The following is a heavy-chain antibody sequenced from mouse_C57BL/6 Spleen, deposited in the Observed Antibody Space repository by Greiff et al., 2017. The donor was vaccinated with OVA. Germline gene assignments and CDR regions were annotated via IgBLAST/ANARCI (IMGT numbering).Heavy chain of an antibody. V-gene: IGHV1-9*01. D-gene: IGHD1-1*02. CDR2: IFPGGGST. CDR1: GYTFTGYW. CDR3: ARGGGRSMDY. J-gene: IGHJ4*01. Sequence: VQRVESGAELMKPGASVKLSCKATGYTFTGYWIEWVKQRPGQGLEWIGEIFPGGGSTNYNEKFKGKATFTAETSSNTAYLQLSILTTEDSAIYYCARGGGRSMDYWGQGTSVTVSA.